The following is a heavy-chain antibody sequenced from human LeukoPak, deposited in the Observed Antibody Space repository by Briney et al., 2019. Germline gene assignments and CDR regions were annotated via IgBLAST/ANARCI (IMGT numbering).Heavy chain of an antibody. D-gene: IGHD6-13*01. V-gene: IGHV3-23*01. CDR1: GFTFSSYA. CDR3: AKDMSGSSWSVADY. J-gene: IGHJ4*02. CDR2: ISGSGGGT. Sequence: PGGSLRLSCAASGFTFSSYAMSWVRQAPGKGLEWVSGISGSGGGTFYADSVKGRFTISRDNAKNSLYLQMNSLRAEDTALYYCAKDMSGSSWSVADYLGQGTLVTVSS.